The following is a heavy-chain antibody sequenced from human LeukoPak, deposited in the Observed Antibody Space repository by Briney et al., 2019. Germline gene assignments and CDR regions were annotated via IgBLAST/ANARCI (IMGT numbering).Heavy chain of an antibody. CDR3: ARGRRSHRGQWTYYYYYYMDV. D-gene: IGHD6-19*01. V-gene: IGHV4-34*01. CDR2: INHSGST. CDR1: GGSFSCYY. Sequence: SETLSLTCAVYGGSFSCYYWSWIRQPPGKGLEWIGEINHSGSTNYNPSLKSRVTISVDTSKNQFSLKLSSVTAADTAVYYCARGRRSHRGQWTYYYYYYMDVWGKGTTVTVSS. J-gene: IGHJ6*03.